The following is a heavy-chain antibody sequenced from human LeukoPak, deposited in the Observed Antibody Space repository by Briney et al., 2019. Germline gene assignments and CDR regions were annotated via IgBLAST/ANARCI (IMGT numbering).Heavy chain of an antibody. D-gene: IGHD5-12*01. CDR1: GGSFSGYF. Sequence: SETLSLTCAVYGGSFSGYFWNWIRQPPGKGLEWIGEINHSGSTHHNPSLKSRVTISIDTSKNRISLKLSSVTAADTAVYFCARARLDIILWGGFDPWGQGTLVTVSS. J-gene: IGHJ5*02. CDR2: INHSGST. V-gene: IGHV4-34*01. CDR3: ARARLDIILWGGFDP.